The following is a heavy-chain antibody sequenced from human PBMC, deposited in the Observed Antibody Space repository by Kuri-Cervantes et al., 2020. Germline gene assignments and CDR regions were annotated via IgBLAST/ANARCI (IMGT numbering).Heavy chain of an antibody. D-gene: IGHD4-17*01. CDR3: ARVDGDESDYGDYAGGT. CDR2: INPGSGTP. V-gene: IGHV1-69*05. J-gene: IGHJ4*02. Sequence: SVKVSCKASGGSFTNFGINWVRQAPGQGPEWMGGINPGSGTPNFAQKFQGRLTITTDDSATTVYMEMSSLVSDDTAVYYCARVDGDESDYGDYAGGTWGQGTLVTVSS. CDR1: GGSFTNFG.